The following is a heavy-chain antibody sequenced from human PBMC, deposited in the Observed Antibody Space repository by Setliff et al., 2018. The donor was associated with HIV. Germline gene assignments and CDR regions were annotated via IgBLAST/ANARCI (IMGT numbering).Heavy chain of an antibody. CDR1: GGSISSEGCY. Sequence: LSLTCTVSGGSISSEGCYWSWIRQHPGKGLEWIGYIYYSGNTYYSPSLKSRLTISVDTSKNQFSLKLSSVTAADTAVYYCARTGGSSWQFDYWGQGTLVTVS. V-gene: IGHV4-31*03. CDR3: ARTGGSSWQFDY. D-gene: IGHD6-13*01. J-gene: IGHJ4*02. CDR2: IYYSGNT.